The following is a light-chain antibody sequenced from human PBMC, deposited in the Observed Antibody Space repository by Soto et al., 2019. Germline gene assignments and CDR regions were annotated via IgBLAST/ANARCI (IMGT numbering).Light chain of an antibody. CDR1: QSVSDNY. CDR2: GAS. J-gene: IGKJ1*01. Sequence: EIVLTQSPGTLSLSPGERATLSCRASQSVSDNYLAWYQQKPGQAPRLLIYGASSRATGVPDRFSGSGSGTDFALTISRLEPEDFAVYYCHQYGTSSRTFGQGTKVDI. V-gene: IGKV3-20*01. CDR3: HQYGTSSRT.